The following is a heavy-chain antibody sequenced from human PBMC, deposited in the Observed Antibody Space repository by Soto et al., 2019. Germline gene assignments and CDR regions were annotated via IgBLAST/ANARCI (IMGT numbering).Heavy chain of an antibody. D-gene: IGHD5-12*01. Sequence: SETLSLTCSVYCGSFSGYYWSWILQPPGKGLECIGEINHSGSTNYNPSLKSRVTISVDTSKNQFSLKLSSVTAADTAVYYCARGGGSGYDDAFDIWGQGTMVTVSS. CDR1: CGSFSGYY. CDR2: INHSGST. CDR3: ARGGGSGYDDAFDI. J-gene: IGHJ3*02. V-gene: IGHV4-34*01.